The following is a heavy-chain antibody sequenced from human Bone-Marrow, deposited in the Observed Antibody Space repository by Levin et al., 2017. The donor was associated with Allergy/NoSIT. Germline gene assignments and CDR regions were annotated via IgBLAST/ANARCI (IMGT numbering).Heavy chain of an antibody. Sequence: EPLSLTCAVYGGSFSGYYWSWIRQPPGKGLEWIGEINHSGSTNYNPSLKSRVTISVDTSKNQFSLKLSSVTAADTAVYYCARIYSSSWYAWFDPWGQGTLVTVSS. D-gene: IGHD6-13*01. CDR3: ARIYSSSWYAWFDP. CDR2: INHSGST. V-gene: IGHV4-34*01. J-gene: IGHJ5*02. CDR1: GGSFSGYY.